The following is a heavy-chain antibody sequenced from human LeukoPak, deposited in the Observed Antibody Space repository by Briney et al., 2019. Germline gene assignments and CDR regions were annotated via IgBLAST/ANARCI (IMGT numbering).Heavy chain of an antibody. V-gene: IGHV4-39*07. CDR3: ASPSPGFDT. CDR2: IYYTGST. CDR1: GGSISSSSYY. J-gene: IGHJ5*02. Sequence: SETLSLTCTVSGGSISSSSYYWGWIRQPPGKGLEWIGSIYYTGSTSYNSSLKSRDTISVDTSKNQFSLKMKSVTAADTAVYYCASPSPGFDTWGQGTLVTVSS.